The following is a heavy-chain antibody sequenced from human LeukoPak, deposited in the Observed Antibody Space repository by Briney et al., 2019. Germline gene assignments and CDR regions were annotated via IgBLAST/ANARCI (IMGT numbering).Heavy chain of an antibody. CDR3: ATGRILWFGESFDY. Sequence: GGSLRLSCAASGFPFSSYGMYWVRQAPGKRLEWVAFIRYDGSNEYYADSVKGRFTISRDNSKNTLYLQMNSLRAEDTAVYYCATGRILWFGESFDYWGQGTLVTVSS. V-gene: IGHV3-30*02. D-gene: IGHD3-10*01. CDR2: IRYDGSNE. CDR1: GFPFSSYG. J-gene: IGHJ4*02.